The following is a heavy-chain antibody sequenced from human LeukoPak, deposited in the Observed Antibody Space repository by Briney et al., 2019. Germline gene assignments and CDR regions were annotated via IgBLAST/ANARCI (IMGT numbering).Heavy chain of an antibody. CDR3: ARGGSSGGDAFDI. J-gene: IGHJ3*02. Sequence: ASVKVSCKASGGTFSSKALTWVRQAPGQGLEWMGRIIPIIGRTNYAQKFQGRVTITADKSTNTAYMELSSLRSEDTAIYYCARGGSSGGDAFDIWGQGTMVTVSS. CDR2: IIPIIGRT. CDR1: GGTFSSKA. V-gene: IGHV1-69*04. D-gene: IGHD3-16*01.